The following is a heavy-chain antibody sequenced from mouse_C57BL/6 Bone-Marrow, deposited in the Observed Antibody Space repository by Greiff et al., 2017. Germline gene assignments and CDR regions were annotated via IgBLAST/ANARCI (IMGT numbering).Heavy chain of an antibody. D-gene: IGHD2-2*01. V-gene: IGHV5-16*01. CDR2: INYDGSST. J-gene: IGHJ2*01. CDR3: AREGYGYERGKNYFDY. Sequence: EVQLVESEGGLVQPGSSMKLSCTASGFTFSDYYMAWVRQVPEKGLEWVANINYDGSSTYYLDSLKSRFIISRDNAKNIIYLQMSSLKSEDTATSYCAREGYGYERGKNYFDYWGQGTTLTVSS. CDR1: GFTFSDYY.